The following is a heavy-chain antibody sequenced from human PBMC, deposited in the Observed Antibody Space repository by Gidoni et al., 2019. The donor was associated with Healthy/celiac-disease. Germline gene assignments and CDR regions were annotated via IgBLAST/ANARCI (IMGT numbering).Heavy chain of an antibody. CDR2: IGSKANSYAT. J-gene: IGHJ4*02. CDR1: GFTFSGSA. D-gene: IGHD4-17*01. V-gene: IGHV3-73*02. CDR3: TRPMTTVTF. Sequence: EVQLVESGGGLVQPGGSLKLSCAASGFTFSGSAMHWVRQASGKGLEWVGRIGSKANSYATAYAASVKGRFTISRDDSKNTAYLQMNSLKTEDTAVYYCTRPMTTVTFWGQGTLVTVSS.